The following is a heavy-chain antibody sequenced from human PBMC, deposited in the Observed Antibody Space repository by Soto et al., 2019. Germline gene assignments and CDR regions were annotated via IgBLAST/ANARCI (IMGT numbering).Heavy chain of an antibody. J-gene: IGHJ4*02. Sequence: ASVKVSCKASGYTFTSYDINWVRQATGQRLEWMGWMNPNSGNTSYAQKFQGRVTITRDTSTSTAYMELSSLRSEDTAVYYCARSQWLHGHQFDYWGQGTLVTVSS. D-gene: IGHD6-19*01. CDR1: GYTFTSYD. CDR2: MNPNSGNT. CDR3: ARSQWLHGHQFDY. V-gene: IGHV1-8*01.